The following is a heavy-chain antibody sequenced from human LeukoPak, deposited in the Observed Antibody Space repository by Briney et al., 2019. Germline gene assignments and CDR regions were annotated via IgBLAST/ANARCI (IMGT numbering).Heavy chain of an antibody. CDR1: GYTFTSYG. D-gene: IGHD3/OR15-3a*01. V-gene: IGHV1-18*01. CDR2: ISAYNGNT. Sequence: ASVKVSCKASGYTFTSYGISWVRQAPGQGLEWMGWISAYNGNTNYAQKLQGRVTMTTDTSTSTAYMELRSLRSDDTAVYYCARYRETGYYTGLNFDYWGQGTLVTVSS. J-gene: IGHJ4*02. CDR3: ARYRETGYYTGLNFDY.